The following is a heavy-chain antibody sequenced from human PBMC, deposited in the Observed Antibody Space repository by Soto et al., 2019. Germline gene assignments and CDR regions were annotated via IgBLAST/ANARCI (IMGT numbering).Heavy chain of an antibody. Sequence: QVQLQESGPGLVKPSQTLSLTCTVSGGSISSGGDYWTWIRQHPGKGLEWIGYIYYSGMTYYNPSLKSRISMSVDTSKKQFSLNLSSVTAADTAVYYCARGWYCSSNCATGHRFDPWGQGTLVTVSS. CDR1: GGSISSGGDY. CDR3: ARGWYCSSNCATGHRFDP. V-gene: IGHV4-31*03. D-gene: IGHD2-2*01. J-gene: IGHJ5*02. CDR2: IYYSGMT.